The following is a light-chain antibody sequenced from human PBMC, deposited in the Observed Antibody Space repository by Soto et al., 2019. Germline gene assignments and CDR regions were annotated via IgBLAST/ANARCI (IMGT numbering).Light chain of an antibody. CDR1: QSVSSN. V-gene: IGKV3-15*01. CDR2: GAS. CDR3: QQYNNWPRT. J-gene: IGKJ1*01. Sequence: ELVITQSPATLSASPGERATLSCRASQSVSSNLAWYQQKPGQAPRLLIYGASTRATGIPARFSGSGSGTEFTLTISSLQSEDFAVYYCQQYNNWPRTFGQGTKVDI.